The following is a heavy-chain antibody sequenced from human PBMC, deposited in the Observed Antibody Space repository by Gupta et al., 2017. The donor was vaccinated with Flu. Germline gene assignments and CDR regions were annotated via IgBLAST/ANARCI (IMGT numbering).Heavy chain of an antibody. CDR2: IQFDGRST. J-gene: IGHJ3*02. V-gene: IGHV3-74*01. D-gene: IGHD6-6*01. Sequence: APGKGLVWVSRIQFDGRSTTYADSVKGRFTISRDNAKNTLYLQMNSLRAEDTAVYYCARAASSYSSSSGAFDIWGQGTMVTVSS. CDR3: ARAASSYSSSSGAFDI.